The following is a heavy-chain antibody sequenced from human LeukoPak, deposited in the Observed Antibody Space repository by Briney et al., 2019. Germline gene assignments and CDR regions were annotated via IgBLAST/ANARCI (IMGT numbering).Heavy chain of an antibody. V-gene: IGHV4-59*12. Sequence: SETLSLTCTVSGGSISSYYWSWIRQPPGKGLEWIGYIYYSGSTNYNPSLKSRVTISVDTSKNQFSLKLSSGTAADTAVYYCARDPSTTGTWFDPWGQGTLVTVSS. CDR1: GGSISSYY. D-gene: IGHD4-17*01. CDR2: IYYSGST. CDR3: ARDPSTTGTWFDP. J-gene: IGHJ5*02.